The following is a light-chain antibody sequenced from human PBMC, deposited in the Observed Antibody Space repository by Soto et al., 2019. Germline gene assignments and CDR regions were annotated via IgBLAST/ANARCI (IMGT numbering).Light chain of an antibody. J-gene: IGKJ1*01. CDR2: RVF. V-gene: IGKV3-20*01. CDR3: QQFGGSPRT. CDR1: QSVGES. Sequence: EIVLTQSPGTLSLSPGEGATLSCRASQSVGESLVWYQQKPGQAPRLLIYRVFNRATGIPDRFSGSGSGTDFTLTISRLEPEDFAVYYCQQFGGSPRTFGRGTKVDNK.